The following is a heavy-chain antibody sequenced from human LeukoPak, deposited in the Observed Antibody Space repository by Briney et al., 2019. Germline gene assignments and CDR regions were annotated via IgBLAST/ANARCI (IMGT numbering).Heavy chain of an antibody. J-gene: IGHJ4*02. V-gene: IGHV3-23*01. CDR3: AKDRELLWFGELLPFDY. D-gene: IGHD3-10*01. CDR2: ISGSGGST. Sequence: GGSLRLSCAASGFTFSSYAMSWVRQAPGKGLEWVSAISGSGGSTYYADSVKGRFTISRDNSKNTLYLQMNSLRAEDTALYYCAKDRELLWFGELLPFDYWGQGTLVTVSS. CDR1: GFTFSSYA.